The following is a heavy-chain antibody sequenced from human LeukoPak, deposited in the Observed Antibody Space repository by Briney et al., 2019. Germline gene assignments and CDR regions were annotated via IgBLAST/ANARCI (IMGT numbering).Heavy chain of an antibody. CDR3: ARVRYYYYMDV. V-gene: IGHV4-59*01. Sequence: SETLSLTCTVSGGSISSYYWSWIRQPPGKGLEWIGYIYYSGSTNYNPSLKSRVTISVDTSKNRFSLKLSSVTAADTAVYYCARVRYYYYMDVWGKGTTVTVSS. CDR2: IYYSGST. CDR1: GGSISSYY. J-gene: IGHJ6*03.